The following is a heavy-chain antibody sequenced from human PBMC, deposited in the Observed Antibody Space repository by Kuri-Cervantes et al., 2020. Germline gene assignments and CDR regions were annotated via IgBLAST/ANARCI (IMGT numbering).Heavy chain of an antibody. J-gene: IGHJ4*02. D-gene: IGHD3-10*02. Sequence: GGSLRLSCAASGFTFDDYAMHWVRQAPGKGLEWVSGISWNSGSICYADSVKGRFTISRDNAKNSLYLQMNSLRAEDTALYYCAKGMYYYVRTAFDYWGQGTLVTVSS. CDR3: AKGMYYYVRTAFDY. CDR1: GFTFDDYA. V-gene: IGHV3-9*01. CDR2: ISWNSGSI.